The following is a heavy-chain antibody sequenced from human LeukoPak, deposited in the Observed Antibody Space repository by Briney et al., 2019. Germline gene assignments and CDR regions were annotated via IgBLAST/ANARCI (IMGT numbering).Heavy chain of an antibody. V-gene: IGHV4-59*01. Sequence: PSETLSLTCSVSGGSISSYYWGWIPQPPGRGQDYIGFIHFSGSTNYNPSLEGRVTISADTSTNQFSLKLNSVTAADTAVYYCASCGGTCYGLDYWGQGTLVTVSS. CDR3: ASCGGTCYGLDY. J-gene: IGHJ4*02. CDR1: GGSISSYY. D-gene: IGHD2-15*01. CDR2: IHFSGST.